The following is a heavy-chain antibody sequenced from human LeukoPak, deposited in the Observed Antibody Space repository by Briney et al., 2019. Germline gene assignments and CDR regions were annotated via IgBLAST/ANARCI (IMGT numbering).Heavy chain of an antibody. CDR1: GVSINSSSYY. CDR3: ARASYYDFWSGYSWGGNYFDY. D-gene: IGHD3-3*01. Sequence: SETLSLTGTGYGVSINSSSYYRRSLRQPPGKGLERNGSTCCSGSAYYNPALKSRLTISVDTSKNQFSLKLSSVTAADTAVYYCARASYYDFWSGYSWGGNYFDYWGQGTLVTVSS. V-gene: IGHV4-39*07. CDR2: TCCSGSA. J-gene: IGHJ4*02.